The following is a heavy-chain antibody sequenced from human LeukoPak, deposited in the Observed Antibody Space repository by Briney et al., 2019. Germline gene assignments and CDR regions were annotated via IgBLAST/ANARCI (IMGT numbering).Heavy chain of an antibody. Sequence: SETLSLTCAVSGGSFSGYYWSWIRQPPGKGLEWIGEINHSGSTNYNPSLKSRVTISVDTYKNQFSLKLSSVTAADTAVYYCARERRPRYSSGWYFGYWGQGTLVTVSS. CDR3: ARERRPRYSSGWYFGY. V-gene: IGHV4-34*01. CDR2: INHSGST. J-gene: IGHJ4*02. D-gene: IGHD6-19*01. CDR1: GGSFSGYY.